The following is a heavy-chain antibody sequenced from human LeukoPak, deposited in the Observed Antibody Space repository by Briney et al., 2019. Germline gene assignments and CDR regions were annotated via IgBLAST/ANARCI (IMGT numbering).Heavy chain of an antibody. CDR2: IYNGGST. Sequence: GGCLRLSCAASGFTVISNYMSWVRQAPGKGLEWVSIIYNGGSTYYADPVKGRFTISRDNSKNTLYLQMNSLRAEDTAVYYCARGGFLEWLTGFDIWGQGTRVTVSS. CDR3: ARGGFLEWLTGFDI. V-gene: IGHV3-53*01. D-gene: IGHD3-3*01. J-gene: IGHJ3*02. CDR1: GFTVISNY.